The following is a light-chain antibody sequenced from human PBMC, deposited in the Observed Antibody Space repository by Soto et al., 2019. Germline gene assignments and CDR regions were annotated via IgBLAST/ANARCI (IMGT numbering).Light chain of an antibody. J-gene: IGKJ5*01. Sequence: IQLTQSPSSLSASVGDRVTITCRASQGISSYLAWYQQKPGKAPKLLIYAASTLQSGVPSRFSGSGSGTDFTLTISSLQPEDFATYYCQQLNSHPRRITFGQGTRLEIK. CDR2: AAS. V-gene: IGKV1-9*01. CDR3: QQLNSHPRRIT. CDR1: QGISSY.